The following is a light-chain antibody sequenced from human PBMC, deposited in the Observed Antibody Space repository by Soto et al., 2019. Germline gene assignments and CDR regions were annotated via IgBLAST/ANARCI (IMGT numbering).Light chain of an antibody. CDR1: XSXIGSNA. CDR2: GNN. V-gene: IGLV1-44*01. Sequence: QSVLTQPPSASGTPGQGVAISCSGSXSXIGSNAVNWYQQLPGTAPKRLISGNNQRPSGVPDRFSGSKSGTSAFLAISGLQSEDEADYYCAAWDDSLKGVVFGGGTKLTVL. CDR3: AAWDDSLKGVV. J-gene: IGLJ2*01.